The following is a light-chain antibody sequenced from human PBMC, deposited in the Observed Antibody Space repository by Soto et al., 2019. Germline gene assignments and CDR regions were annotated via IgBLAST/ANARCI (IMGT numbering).Light chain of an antibody. CDR1: SSTIGSNY. J-gene: IGLJ2*01. CDR2: RNN. CDR3: AEWDDSLSGPRV. V-gene: IGLV1-47*01. Sequence: QSVLTQPPSASGTPGQRVTLSCSCSSSTIGSNYVYWYQQLPGTAPKLLIYRNNQRPSWFPDRFSGSTSGTSASLAISGLRCEEDADYYGAEWDDSLSGPRVFGGGTKLTVL.